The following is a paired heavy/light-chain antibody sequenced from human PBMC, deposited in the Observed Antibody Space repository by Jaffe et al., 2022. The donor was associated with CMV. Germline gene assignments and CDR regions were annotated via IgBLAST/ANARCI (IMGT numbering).Heavy chain of an antibody. CDR2: ISSSGSTI. Sequence: EVQLVESGGGLVQPGGSLRLSCAASGFTFSSYEMNWVRQAPGKGLEWVSYISSSGSTIYYADSVKGRFTISRDNAKNSLYLQMNSLRAEDTAVYYCARATNYYDSSGSAHDAFDIWGQGTMVTVSS. J-gene: IGHJ3*02. V-gene: IGHV3-48*03. CDR1: GFTFSSYE. CDR3: ARATNYYDSSGSAHDAFDI. D-gene: IGHD3-22*01.
Light chain of an antibody. CDR1: QGISSY. CDR3: QQLNSYPPL. CDR2: AAS. J-gene: IGKJ4*01. V-gene: IGKV1-9*01. Sequence: DIQLTQSPSFLSASVGDRVTITCRASQGISSYLAWYQQKPGKAPKLLIYAASTLQSGVPSRFSGSGSGTEFTLTISSLQPEDFATYYCQQLNSYPPLFGGGTKVEIK.